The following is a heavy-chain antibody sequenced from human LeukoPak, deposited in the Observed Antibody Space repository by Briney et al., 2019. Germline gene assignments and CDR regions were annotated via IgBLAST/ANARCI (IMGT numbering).Heavy chain of an antibody. CDR1: GYTFTSYG. CDR3: ARIDIVVAAAAAYGMDV. Sequence: ASVKVSCKAAGYTFTSYGISWVRQAPGQGLEWMGWISGYNGSTNYAQKLQGRVTVTTDTSTSTAYMELRSLRSDDTAVYYCARIDIVVAAAAAYGMDVWGQGTTVTVSS. CDR2: ISGYNGST. D-gene: IGHD2-2*01. V-gene: IGHV1-18*01. J-gene: IGHJ6*02.